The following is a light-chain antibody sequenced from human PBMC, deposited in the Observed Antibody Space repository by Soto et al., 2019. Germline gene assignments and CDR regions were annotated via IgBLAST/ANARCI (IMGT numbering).Light chain of an antibody. CDR3: SSYTSSSTVV. CDR1: SSDVGGYNY. Sequence: QSALTQPASVSGSPGQSITISCTGTSSDVGGYNYVSWYQQHPGKAPKLMICEVSNRPSGVSNRFSGSKSGNTASLSISGLQAEDEADYHCSSYTSSSTVVFGGGTKLTVL. V-gene: IGLV2-14*01. CDR2: EVS. J-gene: IGLJ2*01.